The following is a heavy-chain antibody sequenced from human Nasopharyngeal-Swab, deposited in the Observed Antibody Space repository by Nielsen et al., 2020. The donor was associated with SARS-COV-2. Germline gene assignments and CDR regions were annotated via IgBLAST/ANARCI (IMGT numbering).Heavy chain of an antibody. Sequence: GESLKISCAVSGLPFNNYAVTWVRQAPGKGLEWVAVLSNDGGDKYYADSVKGRFTISRDNSKNTLYLQMNSLRPEDTAVYYCAKDGEVAAARYYFDYWGQGTLVTVSS. V-gene: IGHV3-30*18. CDR1: GLPFNNYA. CDR3: AKDGEVAAARYYFDY. CDR2: LSNDGGDK. J-gene: IGHJ4*02. D-gene: IGHD6-13*01.